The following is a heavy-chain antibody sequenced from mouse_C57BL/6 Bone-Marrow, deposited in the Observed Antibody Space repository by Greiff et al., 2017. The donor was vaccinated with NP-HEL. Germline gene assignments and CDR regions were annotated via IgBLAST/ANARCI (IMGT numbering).Heavy chain of an antibody. CDR3: AREILITTVVAPCAD. V-gene: IGHV1-50*01. D-gene: IGHD1-1*01. CDR1: GYTFTSYW. Sequence: VQLQQPGAELVKPGASVKLSCKASGYTFTSYWMQWVKQRPGQGLEWIGEIDPSDSYTNYNQKFKGKATLTVDTSSSTAYMQLSSLTSEDSAVYYCAREILITTVVAPCADWGQGTLVTVSA. J-gene: IGHJ3*01. CDR2: IDPSDSYT.